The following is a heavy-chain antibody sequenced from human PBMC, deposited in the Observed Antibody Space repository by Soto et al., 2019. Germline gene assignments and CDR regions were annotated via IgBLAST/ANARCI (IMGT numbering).Heavy chain of an antibody. D-gene: IGHD6-19*01. CDR2: INTLSSAI. CDR1: GFIFSDYY. CDR3: ARRLQWQLRPLDS. V-gene: IGHV3-11*01. Sequence: QEHLMESGGGLVKPGGSLRLSCAGSGFIFSDYYITWIRRAPGKGLEWVSYINTLSSAIYYADSVKGRFTISRDNAKNSVYLQMNSLRAEDTAVYYCARRLQWQLRPLDSWGRGTLVTVFS. J-gene: IGHJ4*02.